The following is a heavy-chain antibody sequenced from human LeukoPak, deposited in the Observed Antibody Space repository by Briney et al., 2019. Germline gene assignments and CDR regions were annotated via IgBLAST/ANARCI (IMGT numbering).Heavy chain of an antibody. CDR3: ATWRTAKTGFDY. D-gene: IGHD1-1*01. CDR2: IYYSGSP. CDR1: GGSISNNNYY. J-gene: IGHJ4*02. V-gene: IGHV4-39*01. Sequence: SETLSLTCTVSGGSISNNNYYWAWIRQPPGKGLECIGSIYYSGSPYYNPSLKSRVTISVDTSKNQFPLRLSSVTAADTAVYYCATWRTAKTGFDYWGQGTLVTVSS.